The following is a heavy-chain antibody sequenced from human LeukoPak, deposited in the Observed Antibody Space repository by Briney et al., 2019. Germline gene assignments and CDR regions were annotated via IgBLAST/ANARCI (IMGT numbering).Heavy chain of an antibody. D-gene: IGHD3-10*01. CDR3: ARDGAPYGGSGSYYPLYYFDY. V-gene: IGHV1-69*05. CDR1: GGTFSSYA. Sequence: WASVKVSCKASGGTFSSYAISWVRQAPGQGLEWMGRIIPIFGTANYAQKFQGRVTITTDESTSTAYMELSSLRSEDTAVYYCARDGAPYGGSGSYYPLYYFDYWGQGTLVTVSS. CDR2: IIPIFGTA. J-gene: IGHJ4*02.